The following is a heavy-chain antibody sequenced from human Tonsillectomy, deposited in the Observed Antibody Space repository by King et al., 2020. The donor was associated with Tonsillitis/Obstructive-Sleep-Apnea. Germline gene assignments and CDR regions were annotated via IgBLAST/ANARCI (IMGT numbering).Heavy chain of an antibody. D-gene: IGHD3-16*01. CDR3: TTDRGGHDALDV. Sequence: VQLVESGGDLVKPGASLRLSCAASGLTFTNAWLSWVRQAPGKGLEWVGRSESEADGGTEKYAASVKDRFIISRDDLKTTLYLEMNSLKTEDTAVYYCTTDRGGHDALDVWGRGTLVTVSS. CDR1: GLTFTNAW. J-gene: IGHJ3*01. V-gene: IGHV3-15*04. CDR2: SESEADGGTE.